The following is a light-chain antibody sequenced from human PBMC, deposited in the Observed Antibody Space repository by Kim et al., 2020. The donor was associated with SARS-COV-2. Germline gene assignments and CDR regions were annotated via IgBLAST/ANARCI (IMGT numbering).Light chain of an antibody. J-gene: IGKJ2*01. CDR2: GAS. Sequence: LSPGERATLSCSASQSVSSNYLAWYQQKPAQAPRLIIYGASSRATGIPDRFSGSGSGTDFTLTISRLEPEDFTVYYCQQYGSSPYTFGQGTKLEI. CDR3: QQYGSSPYT. V-gene: IGKV3-20*01. CDR1: QSVSSNY.